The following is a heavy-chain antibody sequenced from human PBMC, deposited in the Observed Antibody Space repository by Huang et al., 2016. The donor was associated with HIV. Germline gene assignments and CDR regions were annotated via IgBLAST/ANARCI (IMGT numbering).Heavy chain of an antibody. CDR1: GYRFDDSS. J-gene: IGHJ6*03. V-gene: IGHV7-4-1*01. D-gene: IGHD3-16*02. CDR2: VNTVTGAP. CDR3: VRDRRSFYQYYMDV. Sequence: QVQLIQSGAEVKRPGASVKISCRSSGYRFDDSSLHWVRQDPGLGLEYLGWVNTVTGAPTYVRDFRGHIVLSSDNSLSTAYLRSHNLQSEDAGLYYCVRDRRSFYQYYMDVWGEGSAVTVSS.